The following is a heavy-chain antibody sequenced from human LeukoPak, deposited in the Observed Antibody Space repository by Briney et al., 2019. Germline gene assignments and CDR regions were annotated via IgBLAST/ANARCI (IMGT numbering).Heavy chain of an antibody. J-gene: IGHJ4*02. V-gene: IGHV3-11*04. CDR2: ITNRGRST. CDR3: AREASGNYHVFDS. CDR1: GFSFSNYF. Sequence: PGGSLRLSCESSGFSFSNYFISWIREAPGKGREWVSYITNRGRSTYYADAVKGGFSISRDNAKKSVYLEMTDLSAEDTAVYYCAREASGNYHVFDSWGQGTLVTVSS. D-gene: IGHD1-26*01.